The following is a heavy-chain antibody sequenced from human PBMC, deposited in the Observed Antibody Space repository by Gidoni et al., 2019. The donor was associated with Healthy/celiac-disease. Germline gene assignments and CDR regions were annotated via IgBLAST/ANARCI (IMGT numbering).Heavy chain of an antibody. Sequence: ELQLVESGGGLVQTGGSLNLSCAASGFPSSGSAMHWVRQASGKGLELVGRIRSKANSYATAYAASVKGRFTISRDDSKNTAYLQMNSLKTEDTAVYYCTSLTGRGHGMDVWGQGTTVTVSS. CDR2: IRSKANSYAT. V-gene: IGHV3-73*02. D-gene: IGHD2-15*01. CDR1: GFPSSGSA. J-gene: IGHJ6*02. CDR3: TSLTGRGHGMDV.